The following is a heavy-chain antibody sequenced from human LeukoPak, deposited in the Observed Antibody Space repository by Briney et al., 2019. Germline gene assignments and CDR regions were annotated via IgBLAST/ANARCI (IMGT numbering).Heavy chain of an antibody. Sequence: SETLSLTCTVSGGAVSSSNYYWSWIRQSPGKGLEWVGFFSYNAHSDYNPSLKSRVTISIDTSRNQFSLRLTSVTAADTAIYYCARVSVAGTGPDYWGQGTLVTVSS. CDR2: FSYNAHS. V-gene: IGHV4-61*01. D-gene: IGHD6-13*01. J-gene: IGHJ4*02. CDR1: GGAVSSSNYY. CDR3: ARVSVAGTGPDY.